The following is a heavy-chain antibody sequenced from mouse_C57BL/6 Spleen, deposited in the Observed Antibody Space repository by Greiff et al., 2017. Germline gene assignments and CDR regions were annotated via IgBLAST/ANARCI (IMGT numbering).Heavy chain of an antibody. D-gene: IGHD2-1*01. V-gene: IGHV2-6-1*01. CDR1: GFSLTSYG. CDR3: ARHEGYGNYYAMDY. CDR2: IWSDGST. J-gene: IGHJ4*01. Sequence: VQLQESGPGLVAPSQSLSITCTVSGFSLTSYGVHWVRQPPGKGLEWLVVIWSDGSTTYNSALKSRLSISKDNSKSQVFLKMNSLQTDDTAMYYCARHEGYGNYYAMDYWGQGTSVTVSS.